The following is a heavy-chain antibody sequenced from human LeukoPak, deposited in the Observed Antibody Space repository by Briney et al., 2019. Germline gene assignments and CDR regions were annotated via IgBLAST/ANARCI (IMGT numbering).Heavy chain of an antibody. CDR2: INHSGST. Sequence: SETLSLTCAVYGGSFSGYYWSWIRQPPGKGLEWIGEINHSGSTNYNPSLKSRVTIPVDTSKNQFSLKLSSVTAADTAVYYCARPKLYCSGGSCSPFDPWGQGTLVTVSS. CDR1: GGSFSGYY. V-gene: IGHV4-34*01. J-gene: IGHJ5*02. D-gene: IGHD2-15*01. CDR3: ARPKLYCSGGSCSPFDP.